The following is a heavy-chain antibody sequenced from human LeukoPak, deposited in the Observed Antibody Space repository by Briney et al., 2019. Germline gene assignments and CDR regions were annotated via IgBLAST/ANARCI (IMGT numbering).Heavy chain of an antibody. CDR1: GGSISSSTYY. D-gene: IGHD6-19*01. J-gene: IGHJ4*02. V-gene: IGHV4-39*01. CDR2: ISYTGTT. Sequence: SETLSLTCTVSGGSISSSTYYWGWIRQSPGKGLEWIGSISYTGTTYYKPSLKSRVTISVDTSKNQFSLNLSSVTAADTAVYYCARQKGGVAGPKYYFDYWGQGTLVTVSS. CDR3: ARQKGGVAGPKYYFDY.